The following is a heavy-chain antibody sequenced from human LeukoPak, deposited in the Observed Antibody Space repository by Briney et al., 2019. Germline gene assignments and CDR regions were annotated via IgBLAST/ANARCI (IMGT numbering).Heavy chain of an antibody. CDR2: FSASAGST. D-gene: IGHD3/OR15-3a*01. J-gene: IGHJ4*02. CDR1: GFTFSTYS. V-gene: IGHV3-23*01. CDR3: AKGGQTFDY. Sequence: GGSLRLSCAASGFTFSTYSMTWVRQAPGKGLEWVSAFSASAGSTHYADSVKGRFTISRDNSKNTLYLQMDSLRSEDTAVYYCAKGGQTFDYWGQGTLATVSS.